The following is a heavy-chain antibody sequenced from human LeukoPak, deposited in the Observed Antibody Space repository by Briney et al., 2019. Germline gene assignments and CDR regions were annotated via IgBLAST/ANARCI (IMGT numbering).Heavy chain of an antibody. CDR2: INHSGST. J-gene: IGHJ5*02. Sequence: SETLPLTCAVYGGSFSGYYWSWIRQPPGKGLEWIGEINHSGSTNYNPSLKSRVTISVDTSKNQFSLKLSSVTAADTAVYYCAREGLRDSSTGSLVDPWGQGTLVTVSS. D-gene: IGHD2-2*01. CDR3: AREGLRDSSTGSLVDP. CDR1: GGSFSGYY. V-gene: IGHV4-34*01.